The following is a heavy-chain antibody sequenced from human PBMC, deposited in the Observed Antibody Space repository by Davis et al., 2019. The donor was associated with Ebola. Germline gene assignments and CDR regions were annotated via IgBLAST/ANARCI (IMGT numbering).Heavy chain of an antibody. V-gene: IGHV5-51*01. CDR3: ARHAPHLYTSSWYDY. D-gene: IGHD6-13*01. CDR2: IYPGDSDT. CDR1: GYSFTNYW. Sequence: GESLKISCKGSGYSFTNYWIGWVRQLPGKGLEWMGIIYPGDSDTKYSPSFQGQVTISADKSISTAYLQWSILKASDTAMYFCARHAPHLYTSSWYDYWGQGTLVTVSS. J-gene: IGHJ4*02.